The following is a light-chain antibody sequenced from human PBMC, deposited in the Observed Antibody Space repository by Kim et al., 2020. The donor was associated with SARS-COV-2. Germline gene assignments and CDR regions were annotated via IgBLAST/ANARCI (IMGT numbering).Light chain of an antibody. CDR1: ISNIGSHT. J-gene: IGLJ3*02. Sequence: QSVTISCSGRISNIGSHTVNRYQQLPGTAPKLLIYSYNQPPSGVPDRFSGSKSGTSASLAISGLHSEAVADYYCATWDVSLNGHWVFGGGTKLTFL. CDR2: SYN. V-gene: IGLV1-44*01. CDR3: ATWDVSLNGHWV.